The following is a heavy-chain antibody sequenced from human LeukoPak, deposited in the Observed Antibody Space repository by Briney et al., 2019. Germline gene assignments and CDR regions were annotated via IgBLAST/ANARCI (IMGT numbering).Heavy chain of an antibody. D-gene: IGHD2-15*01. J-gene: IGHJ3*02. Sequence: GESLKISCKGSGYSFTSYWIGWVRQMPGKGLEWMGIIYPADSDTRYSPSFQVQVTISADKSISTAYLQWSSLKASDTAMYYCASQGHCSGGSHDAFDIWGQGTMVTVSS. CDR1: GYSFTSYW. CDR2: IYPADSDT. CDR3: ASQGHCSGGSHDAFDI. V-gene: IGHV5-51*01.